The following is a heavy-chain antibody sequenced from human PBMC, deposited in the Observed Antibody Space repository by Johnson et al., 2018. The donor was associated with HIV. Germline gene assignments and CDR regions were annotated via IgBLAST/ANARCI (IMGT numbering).Heavy chain of an antibody. D-gene: IGHD2-2*01. Sequence: MQLVESGGGWVKPGGSLSLSCAASGFTFSDSYMSWVRQAPGKGLEWVSVIYSGGSTYYADSVKGRFTISRDNSKNTLYVQMNSLRAEDTAVYYCARGIQPDAFDIWGQGTMVTVSS. CDR1: GFTFSDSY. V-gene: IGHV3-66*01. CDR2: IYSGGST. J-gene: IGHJ3*02. CDR3: ARGIQPDAFDI.